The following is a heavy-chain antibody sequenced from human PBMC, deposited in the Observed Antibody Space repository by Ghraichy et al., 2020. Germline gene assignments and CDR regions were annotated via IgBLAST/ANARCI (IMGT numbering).Heavy chain of an antibody. CDR1: GFTFSVST. CDR3: LSSRALGLKD. J-gene: IGHJ4*02. D-gene: IGHD3-16*01. CDR2: IRSNANSYAT. Sequence: LSLTCAASGFTFSVSTMHWVRQASGKGLAWVGRIRSNANSYATAYAASVTGRFTISRDDSKNTTYLQMNSLKTEDTAVYYCLSSRALGLKDWGQGTLVTVSS. V-gene: IGHV3-73*01.